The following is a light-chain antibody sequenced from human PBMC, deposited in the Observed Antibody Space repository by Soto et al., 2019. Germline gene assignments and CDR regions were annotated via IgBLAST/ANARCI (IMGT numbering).Light chain of an antibody. CDR3: QIYTNDPT. V-gene: IGKV1-27*01. CDR2: AAS. Sequence: DIQMTQSPSSLSASVGDRVTITCRASQGISNYLAWYQQIPGKVPKLLISAASTLPSGVPSRFSGSGSGTDFTLTISSLQPEDVATSYCQIYTNDPTVGGGTKMEIK. CDR1: QGISNY. J-gene: IGKJ4*01.